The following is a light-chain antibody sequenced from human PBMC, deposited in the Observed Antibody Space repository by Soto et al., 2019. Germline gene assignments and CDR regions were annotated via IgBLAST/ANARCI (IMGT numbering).Light chain of an antibody. J-gene: IGKJ5*01. Sequence: DIQMTQSPSSLSASVGDRVTITCRASQGIRNYLAWYQQKPGKVPKLLIYAASTLQSGVPSRFSGSGSGTDFTLTISSLQPEDVATYYCQKYNSAPLTFCQGTRLEIK. CDR1: QGIRNY. CDR2: AAS. V-gene: IGKV1-27*01. CDR3: QKYNSAPLT.